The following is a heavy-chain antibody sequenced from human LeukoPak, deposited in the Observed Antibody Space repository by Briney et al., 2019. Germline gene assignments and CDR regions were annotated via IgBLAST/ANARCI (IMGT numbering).Heavy chain of an antibody. D-gene: IGHD6-6*01. Sequence: SETLSLTCTVSGGSISSDYWSWIRQPPGKGLEWIGYMHYSGNSAYNPSLKSRVTMSLDTSKNQFSLRLKSVTAADTAVYYCAQGVSSPYNWFDPWGQGTLVTVSS. CDR1: GGSISSDY. CDR3: AQGVSSPYNWFDP. V-gene: IGHV4-59*04. CDR2: MHYSGNS. J-gene: IGHJ5*02.